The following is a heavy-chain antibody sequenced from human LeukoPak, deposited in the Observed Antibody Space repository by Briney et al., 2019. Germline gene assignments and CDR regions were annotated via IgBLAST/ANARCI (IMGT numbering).Heavy chain of an antibody. J-gene: IGHJ5*02. CDR3: ARELTDIVTTIGVPENWFDP. Sequence: GASVKVSCKASGYTFTGYYMRWVRQAPGQGLEWMGWINPKSGGTNYAQKFQGRVTMTRDTSISTAYMELSRLRSDDTAVYYCARELTDIVTTIGVPENWFDPWGQGTLVTVSS. V-gene: IGHV1-2*02. D-gene: IGHD5-12*01. CDR1: GYTFTGYY. CDR2: INPKSGGT.